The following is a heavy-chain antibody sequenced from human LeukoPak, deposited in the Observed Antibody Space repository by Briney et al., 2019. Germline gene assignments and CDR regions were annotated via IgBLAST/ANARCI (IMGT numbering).Heavy chain of an antibody. CDR2: IYYSGST. V-gene: IGHV4-59*06. CDR1: GASITSHY. J-gene: IGHJ4*02. Sequence: SETLSLTCTVSGASITSHYWSWIRQHPGKGLEWIGYIYYSGSTYYNPSLKSRVTISVDTSKNQFSLKLSSVTAADTAVYYCARCRGCSSTSCYYYFDYWGQGTLVTVSS. D-gene: IGHD2-2*01. CDR3: ARCRGCSSTSCYYYFDY.